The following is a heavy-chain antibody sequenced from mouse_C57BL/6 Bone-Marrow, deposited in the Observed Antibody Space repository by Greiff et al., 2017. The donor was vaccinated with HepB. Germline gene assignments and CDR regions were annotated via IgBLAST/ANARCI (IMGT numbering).Heavy chain of an antibody. CDR3: ARHGVPDYDHDGAMDY. J-gene: IGHJ4*01. D-gene: IGHD2-4*01. V-gene: IGHV5-2*03. CDR2: INSDGGST. CDR1: EYEFPSHD. Sequence: EVKLVESGGGLVQPGESLKLSCESNEYEFPSHDMSWVRKTPEKRLELVAAINSDGGSTYYPDTMERRFTISRDKTKKTLYLQMSSLRSEDTALYYCARHGVPDYDHDGAMDYWGQGTSVTVSS.